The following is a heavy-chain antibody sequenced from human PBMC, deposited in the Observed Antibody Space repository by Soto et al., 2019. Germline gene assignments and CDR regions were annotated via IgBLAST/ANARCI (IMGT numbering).Heavy chain of an antibody. D-gene: IGHD3-16*02. Sequence: SETLSLTCKVSCGSISSGDYYWSWIRQPPGKGLEWLGYIYYSGSTYYNPSLKSRATISVDTSRNRFSLKLSSVTAADTAVYYCDRTLTGIWASYRYTCDYWGQGTLVT. V-gene: IGHV4-30-4*01. CDR1: CGSISSGDYY. CDR2: IYYSGST. CDR3: DRTLTGIWASYRYTCDY. J-gene: IGHJ4*01.